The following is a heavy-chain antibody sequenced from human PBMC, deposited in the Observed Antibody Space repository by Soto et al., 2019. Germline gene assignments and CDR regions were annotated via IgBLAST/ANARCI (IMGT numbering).Heavy chain of an antibody. J-gene: IGHJ3*02. V-gene: IGHV4-31*03. CDR2: IYYSGST. Sequence: SETLSLTCTVSGDSISSGNYYWSWIRQHPGKGLEWIGYIYYSGSTYYNPSLKSRLTISVDTSKNQFSLKLSSVTAADTAVYYCARAETDAFDIWGQGTMVTVSS. CDR3: ARAETDAFDI. CDR1: GDSISSGNYY.